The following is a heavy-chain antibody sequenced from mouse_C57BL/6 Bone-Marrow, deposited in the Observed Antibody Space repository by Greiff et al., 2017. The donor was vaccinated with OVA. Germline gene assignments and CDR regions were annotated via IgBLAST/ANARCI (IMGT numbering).Heavy chain of an antibody. Sequence: EVKLTESGGGLVKPGGSLKLSCAASGFPFSSIAIPWVRQTPEKRRDWVATFSDGGSYTYYPDNVKGRFTISRDNAKNNLYLQMSHLKSEDTAMYYCARDGYSYAMDYWGQGTSVTVSA. CDR2: FSDGGSYT. D-gene: IGHD2-3*01. CDR1: GFPFSSIA. V-gene: IGHV5-4*01. J-gene: IGHJ4*01. CDR3: ARDGYSYAMDY.